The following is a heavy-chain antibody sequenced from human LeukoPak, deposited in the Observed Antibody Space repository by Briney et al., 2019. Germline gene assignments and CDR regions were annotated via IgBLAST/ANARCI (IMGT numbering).Heavy chain of an antibody. J-gene: IGHJ6*03. CDR3: ARDYVLRFLEWNDYYYYMDV. CDR1: GGTFSSYA. Sequence: SVKVSCKASGGTFSSYAISWVRQAPGQGLEWMGGVIPILGTANYAQKFQGRVTITADESTSTAYMELSSLRSEDTAVYYCARDYVLRFLEWNDYYYYMDVWGKGTTVTVSS. D-gene: IGHD3-3*01. V-gene: IGHV1-69*13. CDR2: VIPILGTA.